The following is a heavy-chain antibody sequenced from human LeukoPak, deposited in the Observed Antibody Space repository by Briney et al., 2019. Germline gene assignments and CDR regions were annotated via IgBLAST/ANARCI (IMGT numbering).Heavy chain of an antibody. D-gene: IGHD3-10*01. CDR2: ISSSSSYI. Sequence: GGSLRLSCAVSGFTFSSYSMNWVRQAPGKGLEWVSPISSSSSYIYYTNSVKGRFTISRDNAKNSLYLQMNSLRAEDTAVYYCARSKWFGESGFDFWGQGTLVTVSS. J-gene: IGHJ4*02. V-gene: IGHV3-21*01. CDR3: ARSKWFGESGFDF. CDR1: GFTFSSYS.